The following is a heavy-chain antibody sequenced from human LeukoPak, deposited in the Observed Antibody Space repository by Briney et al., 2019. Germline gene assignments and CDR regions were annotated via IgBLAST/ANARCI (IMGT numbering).Heavy chain of an antibody. CDR2: IKQDGSKK. J-gene: IGHJ4*02. D-gene: IGHD3-22*01. V-gene: IGHV3-7*01. Sequence: GGSLRLSCVASGFPFSSYWMTWVRQAPGKGLEWVANIKQDGSKKSYVDSVKGRFTISRDNSKNTLYLQMNSLRAEDTAVYYCARAAYYYDSSGSLYWGQGTLVTVSS. CDR3: ARAAYYYDSSGSLY. CDR1: GFPFSSYW.